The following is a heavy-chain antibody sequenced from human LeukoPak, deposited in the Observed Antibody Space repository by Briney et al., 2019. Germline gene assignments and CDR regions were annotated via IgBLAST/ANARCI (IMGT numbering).Heavy chain of an antibody. V-gene: IGHV3-23*01. CDR1: GFTFSSYA. D-gene: IGHD6-19*01. CDR2: ITGSGGTT. J-gene: IGHJ4*02. Sequence: PGGSLRLSCAASGFTFSSYAMRWVRQAPGKGLEWVSVITGSGGTTYYADSVRGRFTISRDNSKSTLYLQMSSLRAEDTAIYYCAIRESSGSKYFDYWGQGTLVTVSS. CDR3: AIRESSGSKYFDY.